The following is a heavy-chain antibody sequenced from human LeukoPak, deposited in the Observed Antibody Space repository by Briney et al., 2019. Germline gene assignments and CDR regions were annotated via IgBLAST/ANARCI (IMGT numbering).Heavy chain of an antibody. V-gene: IGHV1-69*01. Sequence: SVKVSCKASGGTFSGYAISWVRQAPGQGLEWMGGIIPIFGTANYAQKFQGRVTITADESTSTAYMELSSLRSDDTAVYYCARDSSGGYAPYYEIDYWGQGTLVTVSS. D-gene: IGHD2/OR15-2a*01. CDR2: IIPIFGTA. CDR3: ARDSSGGYAPYYEIDY. J-gene: IGHJ4*02. CDR1: GGTFSGYA.